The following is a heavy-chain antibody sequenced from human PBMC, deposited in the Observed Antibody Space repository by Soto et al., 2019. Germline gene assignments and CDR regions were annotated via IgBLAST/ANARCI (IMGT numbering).Heavy chain of an antibody. J-gene: IGHJ5*01. CDR2: ISGSGGST. CDR1: GFPSRSYT. Sequence: PGGPRRLSCTSSGFPSRSYTMSWVLQTPRKGMEWVSAISGSGGSTYYADYVKGRFTISRDNSKNTLYLQMNSLRAEDTAVYDFSKDKKKLQLVTSWFESLGQGNLVTVSS. V-gene: IGHV3-23*01. D-gene: IGHD6-13*01. CDR3: SKDKKKLQLVTSWFES.